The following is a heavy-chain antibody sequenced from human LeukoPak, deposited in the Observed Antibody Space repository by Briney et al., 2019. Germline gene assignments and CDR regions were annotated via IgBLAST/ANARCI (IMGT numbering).Heavy chain of an antibody. V-gene: IGHV4-31*03. D-gene: IGHD5-12*01. CDR3: ARGHGIVATLPFDY. CDR1: GDSIYSGGFY. J-gene: IGHJ4*02. Sequence: TSSETLSLTCTVSGDSIYSGGFYWTWIRQHPGKGLEWIGHIYYSGTTYYNPSLESRLIISVDTSKNEFSLKLSSMTAADTAVYYCARGHGIVATLPFDYWGQGTLVTVSS. CDR2: IYYSGTT.